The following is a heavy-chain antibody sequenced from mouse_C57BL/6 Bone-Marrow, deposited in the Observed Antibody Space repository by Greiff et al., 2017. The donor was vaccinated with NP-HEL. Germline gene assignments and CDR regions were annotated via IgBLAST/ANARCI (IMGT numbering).Heavy chain of an antibody. CDR1: GYSFTDYN. V-gene: IGHV1-39*01. CDR2: INPNYGTT. Sequence: LVESGPELVKPGASVKISCKASGYSFTDYNMNWVKQSNGKSLEWIGVINPNYGTTSYNQKFKGKATLTVDQSSSTAYMQLNSLTSEDSAVYYCARRDGSPWYFDVWGTGTTVTVSS. J-gene: IGHJ1*03. CDR3: ARRDGSPWYFDV. D-gene: IGHD1-1*01.